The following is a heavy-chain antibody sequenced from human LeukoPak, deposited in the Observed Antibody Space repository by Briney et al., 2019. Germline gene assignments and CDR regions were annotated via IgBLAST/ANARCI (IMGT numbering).Heavy chain of an antibody. Sequence: GGSLRLSCAASGFTFGSFSMTWVRQAPGKGLEWVSSISSSGTYIYYADSVKGRFTISRDNAKNSLYLQMNSLRAEDTAVYYCARDPGRSGGSCYSDYWGQGTLVNVSS. CDR1: GFTFGSFS. D-gene: IGHD2-15*01. V-gene: IGHV3-21*01. CDR2: ISSSGTYI. CDR3: ARDPGRSGGSCYSDY. J-gene: IGHJ4*02.